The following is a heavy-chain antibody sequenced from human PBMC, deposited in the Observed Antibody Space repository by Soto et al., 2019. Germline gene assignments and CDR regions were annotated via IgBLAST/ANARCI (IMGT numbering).Heavy chain of an antibody. CDR1: GFTFSDYY. V-gene: IGHV3-11*01. CDR3: ARSPIRQSSVSSYYMDV. Sequence: QVQLVESGGGLVKPGGSLRLSCVASGFTFSDYYITWLRQAPGEGLEWLSYISPTGRTISYADSVKGRFTISRDNAENSLSLQMNNLRVDDTAVYYCARSPIRQSSVSSYYMDVWGKGTTVTVSS. CDR2: ISPTGRTI. J-gene: IGHJ6*03.